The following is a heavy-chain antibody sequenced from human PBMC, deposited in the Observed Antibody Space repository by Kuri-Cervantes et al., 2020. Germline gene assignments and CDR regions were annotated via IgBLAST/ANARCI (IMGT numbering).Heavy chain of an antibody. D-gene: IGHD6-13*01. CDR3: ARDRAEYSSSWYNYFDY. CDR1: GYTFTSYG. J-gene: IGHJ4*02. Sequence: ASVKVSCKVSGYTFTSYGISWVRQAPGQGLEWMGWISAYNGNTNYAQKLQGRVTMTTDTSTSTAYMELRSLRSDDTAVYYCARDRAEYSSSWYNYFDYWGQGTLVTVSS. CDR2: ISAYNGNT. V-gene: IGHV1-18*01.